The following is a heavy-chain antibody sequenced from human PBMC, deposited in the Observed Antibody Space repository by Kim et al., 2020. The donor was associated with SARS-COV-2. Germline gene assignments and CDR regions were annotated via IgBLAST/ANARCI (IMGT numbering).Heavy chain of an antibody. CDR1: GFTFSNYA. J-gene: IGHJ4*02. D-gene: IGHD6-13*01. V-gene: IGHV3-23*01. Sequence: GGSLRLSCAASGFTFSNYAMSWVRQAPGKGLEWVSTISGSGNNTYYADSVKGRFTISRDNSKNTLFLQMNSLRAEDTAVYYCAILGIAAAGYQDYWGQGTLVTVSS. CDR3: AILGIAAAGYQDY. CDR2: ISGSGNNT.